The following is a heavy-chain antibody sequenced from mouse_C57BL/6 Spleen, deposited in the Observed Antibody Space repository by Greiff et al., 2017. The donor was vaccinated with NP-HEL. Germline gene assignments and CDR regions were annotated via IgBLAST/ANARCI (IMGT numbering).Heavy chain of an antibody. CDR1: GYAFSSYW. J-gene: IGHJ1*03. D-gene: IGHD2-5*01. CDR2: IYPGDGDT. Sequence: QVQLQQSGAELVKPGASVKISCKASGYAFSSYWMNWVKQRPGKGLEWIGQIYPGDGDTNYNGKFKGKATLTADKSSSTAYMQLSSLTSEDSAVYFCARYSNYVGYFDVWGTGTTVTVSS. V-gene: IGHV1-80*01. CDR3: ARYSNYVGYFDV.